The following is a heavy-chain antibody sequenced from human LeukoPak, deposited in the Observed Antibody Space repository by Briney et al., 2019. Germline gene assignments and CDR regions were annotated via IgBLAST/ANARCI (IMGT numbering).Heavy chain of an antibody. J-gene: IGHJ3*02. D-gene: IGHD2-2*01. CDR2: ISGSGGST. Sequence: GGSLRLSCAASGFTFSSYAMSWVRQAPGKGLEWVSAISGSGGSTYYADSVMGRFTISRDNSKNTLYLQMNSLRAEDTAVYYCAKLGGSTSCCDAFDIWGQGTMVTVSS. CDR1: GFTFSSYA. V-gene: IGHV3-23*01. CDR3: AKLGGSTSCCDAFDI.